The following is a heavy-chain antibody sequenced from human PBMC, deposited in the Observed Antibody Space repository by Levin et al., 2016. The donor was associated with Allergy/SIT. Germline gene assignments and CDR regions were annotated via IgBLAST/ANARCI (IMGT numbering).Heavy chain of an antibody. CDR3: ANGPFGAIDY. CDR1: GGSISSSSYY. Sequence: SETLSLTCTVSGGSISSSSYYWGWIRQPPGKGLEWIGSIYYSGSTYYNPSLKSRVTISVDTSKNQFSLKLSSVTAADTAVYYCANGPFGAIDYWGQGTLVTVSS. CDR2: IYYSGST. J-gene: IGHJ4*02. D-gene: IGHD3-16*01. V-gene: IGHV4-39*01.